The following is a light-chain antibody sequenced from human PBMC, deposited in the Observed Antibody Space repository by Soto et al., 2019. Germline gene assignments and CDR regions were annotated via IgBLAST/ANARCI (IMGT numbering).Light chain of an antibody. V-gene: IGKV3D-20*02. CDR2: GAS. J-gene: IGKJ5*01. Sequence: EIVLTQSPGTLSLSPGERATLSCRADRSVSDTLLTWFQQKPGQAPRLLISGASTRATGIPDRFRGSGSGTDFTLTISSLEPEDFAVYYCQQRSNWPITFGQGTRLEI. CDR1: RSVSDTL. CDR3: QQRSNWPIT.